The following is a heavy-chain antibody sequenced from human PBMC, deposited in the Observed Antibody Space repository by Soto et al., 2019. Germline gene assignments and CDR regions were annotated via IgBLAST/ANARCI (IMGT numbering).Heavy chain of an antibody. Sequence: SLRLSCAASGFTFDDYAMHWVRQAPGKGLEWVSGISWNSGSIGYADSVKGRFTISRDNAKNSLYLQMNSLRAEDTALYYCATGRSYDSSGYYPVGFDYWGQGTLVTVSS. D-gene: IGHD3-22*01. CDR2: ISWNSGSI. CDR3: ATGRSYDSSGYYPVGFDY. J-gene: IGHJ4*02. CDR1: GFTFDDYA. V-gene: IGHV3-9*01.